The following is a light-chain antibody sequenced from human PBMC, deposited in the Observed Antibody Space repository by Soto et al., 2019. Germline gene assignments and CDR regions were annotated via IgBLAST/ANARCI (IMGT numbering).Light chain of an antibody. Sequence: VLTQPPSASGSPGQSVTISCTGTSSDVGGYNYVSWYQQKPGQAPVLVVYDDSDRPSGIPERFSGSNSGNTATLTISRVEAGDEADYYCQVWDSSSDHYVFGTGTKVTVL. J-gene: IGLJ1*01. V-gene: IGLV3-21*02. CDR3: QVWDSSSDHYV. CDR2: DDS. CDR1: SSDVGGYNY.